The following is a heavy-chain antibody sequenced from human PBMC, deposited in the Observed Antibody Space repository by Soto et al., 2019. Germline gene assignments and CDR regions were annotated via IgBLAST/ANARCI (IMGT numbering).Heavy chain of an antibody. CDR1: GYSFANYV. V-gene: IGHV1-3*01. Sequence: QAQLVQSGAEVRKPGASVKVSCKASGYSFANYVIYWVRQAPGQRLEWMGWINAGNGNTKYSQKFQGRVTITRDTSATTAYMELSSLRSEDTAVYYCARVGTTVTTYWYFDLWGRGTLVTVSS. J-gene: IGHJ2*01. CDR2: INAGNGNT. CDR3: ARVGTTVTTYWYFDL. D-gene: IGHD4-17*01.